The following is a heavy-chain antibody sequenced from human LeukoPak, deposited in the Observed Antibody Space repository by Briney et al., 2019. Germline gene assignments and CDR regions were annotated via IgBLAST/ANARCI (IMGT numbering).Heavy chain of an antibody. CDR3: AKVADYGDTNWFDP. Sequence: GGSLRLSCAASGFTFSTYGIHWVRQAPGKGLEWVAFIRYDGSLQYYADSVKGRFTISRDNSRNTLFLQMNRLRTEDTAVYYCAKVADYGDTNWFDPWGQGTLVTVSS. V-gene: IGHV3-30*02. D-gene: IGHD4-17*01. CDR1: GFTFSTYG. J-gene: IGHJ5*02. CDR2: IRYDGSLQ.